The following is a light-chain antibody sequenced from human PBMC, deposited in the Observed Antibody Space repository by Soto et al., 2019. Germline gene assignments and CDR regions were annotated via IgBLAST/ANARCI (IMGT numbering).Light chain of an antibody. CDR3: QHYGSSPQT. J-gene: IGKJ1*01. Sequence: ESVLTQSPGTLSLSPGERATLSCRASQSFSSRYLAWYQQKPGQAPGLLIYGASSRATGIPDRFSGSGSGTDFTLTISRLEPEDFAVYYCQHYGSSPQTFGQGTKVEI. V-gene: IGKV3-20*01. CDR1: QSFSSRY. CDR2: GAS.